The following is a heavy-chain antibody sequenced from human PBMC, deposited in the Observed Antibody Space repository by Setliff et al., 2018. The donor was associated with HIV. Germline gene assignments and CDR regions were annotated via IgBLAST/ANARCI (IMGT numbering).Heavy chain of an antibody. CDR3: AGGTWFDGLDS. J-gene: IGHJ4*02. V-gene: IGHV6-1*01. CDR2: TYYRSEWKN. CDR1: GDSVSSTSGA. D-gene: IGHD3-9*01. Sequence: SQTLSLTCVISGDSVSSTSGAWTWIRQSPSGGLEWLGRTYYRSEWKNDYAVSLKSRITVNADTSKNQFSLYLKSVTPEDSAVYYCAGGTWFDGLDSWSQGSLVTVSS.